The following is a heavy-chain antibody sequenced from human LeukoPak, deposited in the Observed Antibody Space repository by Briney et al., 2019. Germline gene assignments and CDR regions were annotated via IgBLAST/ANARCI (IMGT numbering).Heavy chain of an antibody. Sequence: PSQTLSLTCTVSGASISSYYWSWIRQPAGKGLEWIGRIYTSGSTNYNPSLKSRVTMSVDTSKNQFSLKLSSVTAADTAVYYCARAPGYYYDSSGYFDYWGEGTLVTVSS. D-gene: IGHD3-22*01. CDR1: GASISSYY. J-gene: IGHJ4*02. V-gene: IGHV4-4*07. CDR3: ARAPGYYYDSSGYFDY. CDR2: IYTSGST.